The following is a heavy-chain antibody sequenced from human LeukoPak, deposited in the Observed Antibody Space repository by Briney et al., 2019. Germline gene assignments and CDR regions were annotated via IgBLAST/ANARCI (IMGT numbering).Heavy chain of an antibody. D-gene: IGHD3-16*01. V-gene: IGHV4-59*01. CDR3: ARDRLGSSRAYWYLDH. J-gene: IGHJ2*01. CDR1: GGSISSDY. Sequence: SETLSLTCTVSGGSISSDYWSWIRQPPGRGLEWIGYIYYSGNTDYNPSLKSRVTISVDTSKNQFSLKLSSVTAADTAVYYCARDRLGSSRAYWYLDHWGRGTLVTVSS. CDR2: IYYSGNT.